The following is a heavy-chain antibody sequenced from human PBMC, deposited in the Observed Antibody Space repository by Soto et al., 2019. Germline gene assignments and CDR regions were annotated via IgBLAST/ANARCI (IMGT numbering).Heavy chain of an antibody. CDR3: ARVPSPFDYYYAMDV. CDR1: GDSISSGNKY. Sequence: QVQLRESGPGLVMPSQTLSLTCTVSGDSISSGNKYWSWIRQPPGKGLEWIGYIFSSGTTYYNPSLKSRLTMSLAASQNQFSLKLTSLTDADTAVYFCARVPSPFDYYYAMDVWGQGTTVTVSS. D-gene: IGHD3-16*01. CDR2: IFSSGTT. V-gene: IGHV4-30-4*01. J-gene: IGHJ6*02.